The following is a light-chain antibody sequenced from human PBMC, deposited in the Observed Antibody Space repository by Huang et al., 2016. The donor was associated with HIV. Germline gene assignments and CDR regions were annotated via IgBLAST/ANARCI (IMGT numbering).Light chain of an antibody. V-gene: IGKV2-29*02. Sequence: VLTQTPPSLSVTPGQSASISCKSSQCLLYSDRKTYLNWFLQRPGQSPQILIYEVSSRFSGVPDRFSGSGSGTNFTLKISRMEAEDVGVYYCMQHIYLPWTFGQGTKVGIK. CDR2: EVS. J-gene: IGKJ1*01. CDR1: QCLLYSDRKTY. CDR3: MQHIYLPWT.